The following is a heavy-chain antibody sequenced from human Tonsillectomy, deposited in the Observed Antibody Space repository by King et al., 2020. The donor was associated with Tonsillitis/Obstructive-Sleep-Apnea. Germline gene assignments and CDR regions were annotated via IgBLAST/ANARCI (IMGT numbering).Heavy chain of an antibody. CDR1: GYTFTSYD. CDR2: MNPNSGNT. CDR3: ARGLRYFYWWEEWLNAFYI. V-gene: IGHV1-8*01. Sequence: VQLVESGAEVKKPGASVKVSCKASGYTFTSYDINWVRQATGQGLEWMGWMNPNSGNTGYAQKFQGRVTMTRNTTISTAYMELGSLRSEDTAVYYCARGLRYFYWWEEWLNAFYIWGQGTMVTVSS. D-gene: IGHD3-9*01. J-gene: IGHJ3*02.